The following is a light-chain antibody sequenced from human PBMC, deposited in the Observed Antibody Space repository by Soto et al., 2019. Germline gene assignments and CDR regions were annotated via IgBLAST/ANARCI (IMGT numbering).Light chain of an antibody. CDR2: TTN. Sequence: QSALTQPHSASGTPGQRVTISCSGSSSNIGTSSVHWFQQLPGTAPKLLISTTNQRPSGVPERFSGSKSGTSASLAISGLQSEHEADYYCAAWDDSPNGHVFGTGTKVTVL. CDR3: AAWDDSPNGHV. CDR1: SSNIGTSS. V-gene: IGLV1-44*01. J-gene: IGLJ1*01.